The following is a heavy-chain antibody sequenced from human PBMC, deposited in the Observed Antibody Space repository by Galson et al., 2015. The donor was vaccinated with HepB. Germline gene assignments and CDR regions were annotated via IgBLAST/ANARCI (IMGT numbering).Heavy chain of an antibody. CDR2: ISSASTTI. CDR1: GFTFSTYS. CDR3: ARDSVVSGAKGFLAY. D-gene: IGHD2-2*01. V-gene: IGHV3-48*01. J-gene: IGHJ4*02. Sequence: SLRLSCAASGFTFSTYSMSWVRQAPGKGLEWISYISSASTTIYYADSVKGRFAISRDNAKNSLFLLMNNLGVEDTAVYYCARDSVVSGAKGFLAYWGQGTLVTVSS.